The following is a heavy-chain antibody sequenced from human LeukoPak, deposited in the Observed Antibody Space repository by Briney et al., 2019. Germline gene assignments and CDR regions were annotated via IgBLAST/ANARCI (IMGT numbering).Heavy chain of an antibody. CDR1: GGSISTYY. CDR3: ARGSNDILTGYRWFDP. D-gene: IGHD3-9*01. J-gene: IGHJ5*02. Sequence: PSETLSLTCTVSGGSISTYYWSWIRQPPGKGLEWIGYIYYSGSTNYNPSLKSRVTISVDTSKNQFSLKLSSVTAADTAVYYCARGSNDILTGYRWFDPWGQGTLVTVSS. V-gene: IGHV4-59*01. CDR2: IYYSGST.